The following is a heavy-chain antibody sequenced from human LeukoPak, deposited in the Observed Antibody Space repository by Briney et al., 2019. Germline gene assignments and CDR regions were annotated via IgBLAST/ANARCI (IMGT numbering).Heavy chain of an antibody. D-gene: IGHD3-22*01. CDR1: GYTLTDYH. CDR3: ARDERYDSSGYPFDY. Sequence: ASVKVSCKASGYTLTDYHIHWVRQAPGQGLEWMGWTNPNSGDANYAQKFQGKVTMTRDTSISTAYMELSRLRSDDTAVYYCARDERYDSSGYPFDYWGQGTLVTVSS. CDR2: TNPNSGDA. V-gene: IGHV1-2*02. J-gene: IGHJ4*02.